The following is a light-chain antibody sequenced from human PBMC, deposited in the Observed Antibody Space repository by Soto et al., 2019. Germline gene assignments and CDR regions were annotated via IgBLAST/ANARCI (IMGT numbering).Light chain of an antibody. J-gene: IGKJ4*01. V-gene: IGKV1-39*01. CDR3: QQLNSYPLN. CDR1: QSISSY. CDR2: AAS. Sequence: DIQMTQSPSSLSASVGDRFTMTCRASQSISSYLNWYQQKPGKAPKLLIYAASSLQSGVPSRFSGSGSGTDFTLTISSLQPEDFATYYCQQLNSYPLNFGGGTKGGYQ.